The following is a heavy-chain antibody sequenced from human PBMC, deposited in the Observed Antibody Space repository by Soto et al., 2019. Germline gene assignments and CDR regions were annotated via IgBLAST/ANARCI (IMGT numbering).Heavy chain of an antibody. CDR1: GYSISSGYY. Sequence: SETLSLTCAVSGYSISSGYYWGWIRQPPGKGLEWIGSIYHSGSTYYNPSLKSRVTISVDTSKNQFSLKLSSVTAADTAVYYCARNDYGDYEAPYFNWFDPWGQGTLVTVSS. V-gene: IGHV4-38-2*01. J-gene: IGHJ5*02. D-gene: IGHD4-17*01. CDR2: IYHSGST. CDR3: ARNDYGDYEAPYFNWFDP.